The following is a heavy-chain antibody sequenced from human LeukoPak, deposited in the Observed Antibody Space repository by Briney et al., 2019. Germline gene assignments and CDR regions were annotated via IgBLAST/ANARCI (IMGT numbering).Heavy chain of an antibody. J-gene: IGHJ3*02. V-gene: IGHV1-18*01. CDR2: ISAYNGYT. CDR3: ARDNVLRSADAFDI. D-gene: IGHD3-3*01. Sequence: ASVKVSCKASGYTFTNYGVSWVRQAPGQGLGWMGWISAYNGYTNYAQKLQGRVTMTTDTSTSTAYMELRSLRSDDTAVYYCARDNVLRSADAFDIWGQGTMVTVSS. CDR1: GYTFTNYG.